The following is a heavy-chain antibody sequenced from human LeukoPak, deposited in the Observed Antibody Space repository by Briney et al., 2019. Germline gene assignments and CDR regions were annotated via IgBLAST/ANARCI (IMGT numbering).Heavy chain of an antibody. D-gene: IGHD1-26*01. Sequence: ASVKVSCKASGYTFTRYYMHWVRQAPGQGLEWMGIINPSGGSASYAQKFQGRVTMTRDTSTSTVYMELSSLRSDDTAVYYCARGVGATIAFRYYFDYWGQGTLVTVSS. V-gene: IGHV1-46*01. J-gene: IGHJ4*02. CDR3: ARGVGATIAFRYYFDY. CDR2: INPSGGSA. CDR1: GYTFTRYY.